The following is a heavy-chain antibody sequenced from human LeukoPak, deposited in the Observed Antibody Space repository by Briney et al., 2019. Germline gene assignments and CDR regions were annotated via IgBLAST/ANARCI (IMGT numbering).Heavy chain of an antibody. D-gene: IGHD6-13*01. CDR3: ARDGFSLRRLAAAGRATPWYFDL. V-gene: IGHV4-59*01. J-gene: IGHJ2*01. Sequence: SETLSLTCTVSGGSISSYYWSWIRQPPGKGLEWIGYIYYSGSTNYNPSLKSRVTISVDTSKNQFSLKLSSVTAADTAVYYCARDGFSLRRLAAAGRATPWYFDLWGRGTLVTVSS. CDR2: IYYSGST. CDR1: GGSISSYY.